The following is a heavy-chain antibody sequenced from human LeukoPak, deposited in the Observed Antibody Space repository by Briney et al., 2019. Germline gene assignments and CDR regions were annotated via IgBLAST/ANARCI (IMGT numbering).Heavy chain of an antibody. CDR2: ISAYNGNT. CDR3: ARLFMYYYGSEYYYGMDV. CDR1: GYTFTSYG. D-gene: IGHD3-10*01. V-gene: IGHV1-18*01. Sequence: ASVKVSCKASGYTFTSYGISWVRQAPGQGLEWMGWISAYNGNTNYAQKLQGRVTMTTDTSTSTAYMELRSLRSDDTAVYYCARLFMYYYGSEYYYGMDVWGQGTTVTVS. J-gene: IGHJ6*02.